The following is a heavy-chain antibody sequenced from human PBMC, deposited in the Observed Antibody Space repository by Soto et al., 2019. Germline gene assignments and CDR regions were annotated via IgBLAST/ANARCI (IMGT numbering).Heavy chain of an antibody. V-gene: IGHV1-69*01. Sequence: QVQLVQSGAEVKKPGSSVKVSCKASGGTFSSYAISWVRQAPGQGLEWMGGIIPIFGTANYAQKFQGRVTITADASTRTDYMELSILRDEDTAVYYGARRTQPRAGNWYFDLWGRGTLVTVSS. D-gene: IGHD3-10*01. J-gene: IGHJ2*01. CDR1: GGTFSSYA. CDR2: IIPIFGTA. CDR3: ARRTQPRAGNWYFDL.